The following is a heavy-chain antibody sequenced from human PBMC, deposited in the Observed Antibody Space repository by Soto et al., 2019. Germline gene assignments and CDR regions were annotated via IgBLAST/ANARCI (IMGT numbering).Heavy chain of an antibody. D-gene: IGHD3-10*01. CDR2: ISWDGADT. J-gene: IGHJ5*02. Sequence: PGGSLRLSCAASGFPFDDYSMNWVRQVPGKGLEWVSLISWDGADTYYADSVKGRFTVSRDNSKNTLYLQMNNLRTEDTAVYYCATGAANLGFDPWGQGALVTVDS. CDR1: GFPFDDYS. CDR3: ATGAANLGFDP. V-gene: IGHV3-43*01.